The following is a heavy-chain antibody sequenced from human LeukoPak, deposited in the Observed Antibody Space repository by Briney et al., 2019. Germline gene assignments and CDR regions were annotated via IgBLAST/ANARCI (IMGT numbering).Heavy chain of an antibody. Sequence: SSETLSLTCTVSGGSISTYYWNWIRHPPGKGLEWIGYISNSGITTYNPSLKSRVTISVDSSKSQFSLKLNSVTAADTAVYYCARSGGYSSSWSLWGQGTLVTVSS. V-gene: IGHV4-59*01. D-gene: IGHD6-13*01. CDR1: GGSISTYY. J-gene: IGHJ4*02. CDR2: ISNSGIT. CDR3: ARSGGYSSSWSL.